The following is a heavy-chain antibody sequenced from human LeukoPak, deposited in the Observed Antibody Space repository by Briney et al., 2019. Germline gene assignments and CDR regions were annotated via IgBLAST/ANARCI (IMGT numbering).Heavy chain of an antibody. D-gene: IGHD6-13*01. Sequence: GGSLRLSCAASGFTFSSYAMSWVRQAPGKGLEWVSAISGSGGSTYYADSVKGRFTISRDNAKNSLYLQMNSLRAEDTAVYYCASIGYSSSWYSGPPDYWGQGTLVTVSS. J-gene: IGHJ4*02. CDR3: ASIGYSSSWYSGPPDY. V-gene: IGHV3-23*01. CDR1: GFTFSSYA. CDR2: ISGSGGST.